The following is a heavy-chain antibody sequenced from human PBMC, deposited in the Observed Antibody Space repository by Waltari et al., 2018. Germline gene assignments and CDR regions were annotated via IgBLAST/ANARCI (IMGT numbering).Heavy chain of an antibody. J-gene: IGHJ4*02. D-gene: IGHD3-22*01. CDR1: GFSLSTSGVG. Sequence: QITLKESGPTLVKPTQTLTLTCTFSGFSLSTSGVGVGWIRQPPGKALEWLALIYWNDDKRYSPSLKSRLTITKDTSKNQVLLTMTNMDPVDTATYYCAHSRASDYYVRSGYYYFDYWGQGTLVTVSS. CDR3: AHSRASDYYVRSGYYYFDY. CDR2: IYWNDDK. V-gene: IGHV2-5*01.